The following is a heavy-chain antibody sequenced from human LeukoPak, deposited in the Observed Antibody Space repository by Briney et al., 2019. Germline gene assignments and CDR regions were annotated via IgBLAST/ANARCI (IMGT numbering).Heavy chain of an antibody. D-gene: IGHD3-10*01. CDR3: ARDMGQDAFDI. CDR1: GGSITSSNW. J-gene: IGHJ3*02. Sequence: SGTLSLTCAVSGGSITSSNWWSWVRQPPGKGLEWIGEIYHSGDTNYNPSLKSRVTISLDKSKNQFSLKVSSVTAADTAVYCCARDMGQDAFDIWGQGTMVTVSS. CDR2: IYHSGDT. V-gene: IGHV4-4*01.